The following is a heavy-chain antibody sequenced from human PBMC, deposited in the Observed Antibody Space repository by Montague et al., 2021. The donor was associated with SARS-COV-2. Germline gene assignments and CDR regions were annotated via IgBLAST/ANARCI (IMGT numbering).Heavy chain of an antibody. CDR2: IYYSGST. Sequence: TLSLTCTVSGGSISSGGYYWSWIRQHLGKGLEWIGYIYYSGSTYYNPSLKSRVTISVDTSKNQFSLKLSSVTAADTAVYYCARGVDWLSHYYYYGMDVWGQGTTVTVSS. CDR3: ARGVDWLSHYYYYGMDV. CDR1: GGSISSGGYY. D-gene: IGHD3-9*01. J-gene: IGHJ6*02. V-gene: IGHV4-31*03.